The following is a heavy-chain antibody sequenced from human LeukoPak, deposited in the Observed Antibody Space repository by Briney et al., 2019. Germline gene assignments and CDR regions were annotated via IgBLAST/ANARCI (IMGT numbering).Heavy chain of an antibody. V-gene: IGHV3-30*18. CDR1: GFTFNSSG. CDR3: AKDLIVVVPAARRRFDY. Sequence: GRSLRLSCVTSGFTFNSSGMHWVRQAPGKGLEWVAVISYDGSIKYYADSVKGRFTISRDNSKNTLYLQMNSLRAEDTAVYYCAKDLIVVVPAARRRFDYWGQGTLVTVSS. CDR2: ISYDGSIK. J-gene: IGHJ4*02. D-gene: IGHD2-2*01.